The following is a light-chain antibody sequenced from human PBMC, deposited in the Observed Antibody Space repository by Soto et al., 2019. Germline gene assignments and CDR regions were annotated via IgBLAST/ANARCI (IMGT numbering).Light chain of an antibody. CDR3: QQYHTYPLT. Sequence: DIQMTQSPSTLSASVGDRVTITCRASQSISTWLAWYQQKPGKAPKLLIYKASSLEGGVPSRFSGSGSGTEFNITLSSLQPDDFATYYCQQYHTYPLTFGGGTTVDIK. CDR1: QSISTW. J-gene: IGKJ4*01. CDR2: KAS. V-gene: IGKV1-5*03.